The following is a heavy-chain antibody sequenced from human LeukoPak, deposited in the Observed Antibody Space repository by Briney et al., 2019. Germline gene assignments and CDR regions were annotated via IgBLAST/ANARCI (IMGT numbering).Heavy chain of an antibody. CDR2: IKYDGSHK. Sequence: PGGSLRLSCVASGFSFSSYWMAWVRQAPRKGLEWVANIKYDGSHKFYADSVKGRFTISRDNAKNSLFLEMNSLRADDTAVYFCASSHDSSGNDWGQGTLVAVSS. CDR3: ASSHDSSGND. V-gene: IGHV3-7*01. J-gene: IGHJ4*02. D-gene: IGHD3-22*01. CDR1: GFSFSSYW.